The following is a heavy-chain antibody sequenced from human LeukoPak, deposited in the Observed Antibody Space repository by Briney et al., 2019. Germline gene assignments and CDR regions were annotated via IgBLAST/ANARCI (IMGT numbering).Heavy chain of an antibody. V-gene: IGHV3-30*02. CDR2: IRYDGSNK. J-gene: IGHJ3*02. CDR3: ARGSDYSGLNGHAFDI. D-gene: IGHD3-10*01. CDR1: GFTFSSYG. Sequence: GGSLRLSCAASGFTFSSYGMHWVRQAPGKGLEWVAFIRYDGSNKYYADSVKGRFTISRDNSKNTLYLQMNSLRAEDTAVYYCARGSDYSGLNGHAFDIWGQGTMVTVSS.